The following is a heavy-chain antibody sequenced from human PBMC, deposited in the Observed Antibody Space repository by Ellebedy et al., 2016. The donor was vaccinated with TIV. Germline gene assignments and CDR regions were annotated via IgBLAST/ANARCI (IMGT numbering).Heavy chain of an antibody. CDR1: GGSISPYF. D-gene: IGHD2-8*01. Sequence: SETLSLXXTVSGGSISPYFWNWIRQPAGKGLEWIGRIYPSGGSNYNPSLMRRITMSVDTSRNQFSLKVTSVTAADTAVYYCARGSMTEALDSWGQGTLVTVSS. CDR2: IYPSGGS. J-gene: IGHJ4*02. CDR3: ARGSMTEALDS. V-gene: IGHV4-4*07.